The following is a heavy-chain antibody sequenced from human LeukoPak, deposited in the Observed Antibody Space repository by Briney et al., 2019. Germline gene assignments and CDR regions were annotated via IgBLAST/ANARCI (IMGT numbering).Heavy chain of an antibody. CDR3: ARGGSYFDY. V-gene: IGHV3-21*01. D-gene: IGHD1-26*01. CDR1: GFTFSSYN. Sequence: ETGGSLRLSCAASGFTFSSYNMNWVRQAPGKGLEWVASISSSSNYIYYVDSVKGRFTISRDNAKNSLYLQMNSLRAEDTAVYYCARGGSYFDYWGQGTLVTVSS. CDR2: ISSSSNYI. J-gene: IGHJ4*02.